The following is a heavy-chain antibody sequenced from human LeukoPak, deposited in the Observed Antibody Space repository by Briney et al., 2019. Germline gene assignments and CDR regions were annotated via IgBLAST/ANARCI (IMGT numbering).Heavy chain of an antibody. CDR2: INWNGGST. V-gene: IGHV3-20*03. J-gene: IGHJ2*01. D-gene: IGHD2-15*01. CDR1: GFTLVDYG. Sequence: PGGSLRLSFAASGFTLVDYGMSWVRQAPGKGLEWGSGINWNGGSTGYVDSVKGRFTISRDNAKNSLFLHMNSLRVEDTALYYCASDRVVVATTTPPYWYFDLWGRGTRVTVSS. CDR3: ASDRVVVATTTPPYWYFDL.